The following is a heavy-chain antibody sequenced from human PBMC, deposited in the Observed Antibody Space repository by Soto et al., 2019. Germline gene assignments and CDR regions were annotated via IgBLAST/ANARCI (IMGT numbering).Heavy chain of an antibody. Sequence: QVQLVQSGAEVKKPGSSVKVSCKASGGTFSSYSINWVRQAPGQGLEWMGRIIPIPGIANYAQKFQGRVTITADKSTSTAYMELSSLRSEDTAVYYCASRAYYDTGRAWYFDLWGRGTLVTVSS. CDR1: GGTFSSYS. CDR2: IIPIPGIA. V-gene: IGHV1-69*02. D-gene: IGHD3-22*01. J-gene: IGHJ2*01. CDR3: ASRAYYDTGRAWYFDL.